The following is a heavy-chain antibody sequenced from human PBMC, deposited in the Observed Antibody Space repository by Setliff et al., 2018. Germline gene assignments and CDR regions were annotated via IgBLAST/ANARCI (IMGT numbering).Heavy chain of an antibody. CDR2: IYITGNP. Sequence: SETLSLTCTVSGASIRQTSYFWTWVRQPAGKGLEWIGHIYITGNPNVNPSLKSRVTISVDTSKNQFSLKLSSVTAADTAVYYCARRSTYYNFWSGYWDYWGQGTRGTSPQ. CDR3: ARRSTYYNFWSGYWDY. J-gene: IGHJ4*02. D-gene: IGHD3-3*01. CDR1: GASIRQTSYF. V-gene: IGHV4-61*09.